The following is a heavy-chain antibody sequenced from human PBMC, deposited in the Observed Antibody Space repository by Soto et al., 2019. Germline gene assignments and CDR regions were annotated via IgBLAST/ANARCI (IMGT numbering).Heavy chain of an antibody. V-gene: IGHV3-30*18. CDR2: ISYDGSNK. J-gene: IGHJ4*02. CDR3: AKDQVRGVVAAAFDY. Sequence: QVQLVESGGGVVQPGRSLRLSCAASGFTFSSYGMHWVRQAPGKGLEWVAVISYDGSNKYYADSVKGRFTISRDNSKNSLYLQMNRLRAEDTAVYYCAKDQVRGVVAAAFDYWGQGTLVTVSS. D-gene: IGHD2-15*01. CDR1: GFTFSSYG.